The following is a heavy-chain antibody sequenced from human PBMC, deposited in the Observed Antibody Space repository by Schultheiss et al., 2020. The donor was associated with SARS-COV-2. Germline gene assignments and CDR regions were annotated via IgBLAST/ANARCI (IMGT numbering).Heavy chain of an antibody. CDR3: ARDLGFRELLDYYYYGMDV. V-gene: IGHV4-61*08. D-gene: IGHD3-10*01. Sequence: SETLSLTCTVSGGSISSGGYSWSWIRQPPGKGLEWIGYIYYSGSTNYNPSLKSRVTISVDTSKNQFSLKLSSVTAADTAVYYCARDLGFRELLDYYYYGMDVWGQGTTVTVSS. CDR1: GGSISSGGYS. CDR2: IYYSGST. J-gene: IGHJ6*02.